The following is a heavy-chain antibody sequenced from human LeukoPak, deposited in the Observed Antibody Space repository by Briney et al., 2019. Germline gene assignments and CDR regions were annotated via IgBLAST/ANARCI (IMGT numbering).Heavy chain of an antibody. CDR2: INPNSGGT. D-gene: IGHD1-26*01. V-gene: IGHV1-2*02. Sequence: ASVKVSRKASGYTLTGYYMHWVRQAPGQGLEWMGWINPNSGGTNYAQKFQGRVTMTRDTSISTAYMELSRLRSDDTAVYYCARASGSYWWFDSWGQGTLVTVSS. J-gene: IGHJ5*01. CDR1: GYTLTGYY. CDR3: ARASGSYWWFDS.